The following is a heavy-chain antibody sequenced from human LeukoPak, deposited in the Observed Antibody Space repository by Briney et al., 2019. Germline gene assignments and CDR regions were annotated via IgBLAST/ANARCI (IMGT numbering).Heavy chain of an antibody. CDR1: GFTFSSYR. CDR3: ARDSVYTSAWSDYHPYGMDV. Sequence: GGSLRLSCAASGFTFSSYRMTWVRQAPGKGLEGVSSISSSSIYIYYADSVKGRFTISRDDAKNSLYLRMNSLTAEDTAVYYCARDSVYTSAWSDYHPYGMDVWGQGTTVTVSS. J-gene: IGHJ6*02. CDR2: ISSSSIYI. D-gene: IGHD6-13*01. V-gene: IGHV3-21*01.